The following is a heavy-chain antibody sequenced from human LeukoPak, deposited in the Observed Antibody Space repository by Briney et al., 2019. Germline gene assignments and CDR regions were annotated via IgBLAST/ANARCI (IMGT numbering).Heavy chain of an antibody. D-gene: IGHD2-8*01. CDR2: ISAYNGNT. J-gene: IGHJ6*03. CDR3: AIVNAVQNYYYYYMDV. CDR1: GYTFTSYG. V-gene: IGHV1-18*01. Sequence: EASVKVSCKASGYTFTSYGISWVRQAPAQGLEGVGWISAYNGNTNYAQKLQRRVTMTTDTSTSTAYMQLRSLRSDDTAVYYCAIVNAVQNYYYYYMDVWGKGTTVTVSS.